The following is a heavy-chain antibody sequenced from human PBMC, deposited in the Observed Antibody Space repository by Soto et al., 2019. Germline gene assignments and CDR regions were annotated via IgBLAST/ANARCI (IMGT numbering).Heavy chain of an antibody. J-gene: IGHJ4*02. CDR3: ARGPFDSSGYFPTSYYFDY. D-gene: IGHD3-22*01. CDR1: GGTFSSYA. Sequence: SVKVSCKASGGTFSSYAISWARQAPGQGLEWMGGIIPIFGTANYAQKFQGRVTITADESTSTAYMELSSLRSEDTAVYYCARGPFDSSGYFPTSYYFDYWGQGTLVTVSS. CDR2: IIPIFGTA. V-gene: IGHV1-69*13.